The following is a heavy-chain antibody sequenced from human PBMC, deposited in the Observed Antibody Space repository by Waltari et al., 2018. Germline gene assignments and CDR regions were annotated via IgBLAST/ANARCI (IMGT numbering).Heavy chain of an antibody. Sequence: EVQLVESGGGLVQPGGSLRLSCAASGFAFSAYWMHWVRQVPGKGLLWVSHSNSDGSDASYADAVKGRFTISRDNAKNTLYLGMSSLRAEDTAVYYCAFSRGWSSPFGAYDTWGQGTMVSVSS. V-gene: IGHV3-74*01. D-gene: IGHD6-19*01. CDR1: GFAFSAYW. CDR3: AFSRGWSSPFGAYDT. J-gene: IGHJ3*01. CDR2: SNSDGSDA.